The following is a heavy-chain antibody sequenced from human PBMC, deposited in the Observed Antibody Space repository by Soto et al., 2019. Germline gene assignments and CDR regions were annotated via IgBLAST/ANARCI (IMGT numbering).Heavy chain of an antibody. Sequence: SETLSLTCTVSGGSISSSSYYWGWIRQPPGKGLEWIGSMSYSGSTYYNPSLKSRVTIYVDTPKNQFSLKLSSVTAADTAVYYCASHYRRRGWEWATEPLFDFWGQGTLGTVSS. J-gene: IGHJ4*02. CDR1: GGSISSSSYY. V-gene: IGHV4-39*07. D-gene: IGHD6-19*01. CDR2: MSYSGST. CDR3: ASHYRRRGWEWATEPLFDF.